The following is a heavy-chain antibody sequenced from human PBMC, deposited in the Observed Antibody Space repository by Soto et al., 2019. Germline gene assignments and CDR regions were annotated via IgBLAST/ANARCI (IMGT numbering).Heavy chain of an antibody. CDR2: ISSSSSTI. V-gene: IGHV3-48*02. CDR3: AREGGLFWSGYYNFDY. J-gene: IGHJ4*02. D-gene: IGHD3-3*01. CDR1: GFTFSSYS. Sequence: EVQLVESGGGLVQPGGSLRLSCAASGFTFSSYSMNWVRQAPGKGLEWVSYISSSSSTIYYADSVKGRFTISRDNAKNSLYLQMNSLRDEDTAVYYCAREGGLFWSGYYNFDYWGQGTLVTVSS.